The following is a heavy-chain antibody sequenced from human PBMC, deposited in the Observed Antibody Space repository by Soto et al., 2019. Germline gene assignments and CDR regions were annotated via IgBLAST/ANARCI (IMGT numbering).Heavy chain of an antibody. D-gene: IGHD6-6*01. Sequence: GGSLRLSCAASGFTFSSYAMSWVRQAPGKGLEWVSAISGSGGSTYYADSVKGRFTISRDNSKNTLYLQMNSLRAEDTAVYYCAEPYSSSRSVLSPKDYWGQGTLVTVSS. V-gene: IGHV3-23*01. J-gene: IGHJ4*02. CDR1: GFTFSSYA. CDR2: ISGSGGST. CDR3: AEPYSSSRSVLSPKDY.